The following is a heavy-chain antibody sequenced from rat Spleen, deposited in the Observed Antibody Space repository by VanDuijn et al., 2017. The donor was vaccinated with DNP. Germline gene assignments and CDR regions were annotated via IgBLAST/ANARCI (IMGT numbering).Heavy chain of an antibody. V-gene: IGHV5-22*01. D-gene: IGHD1-2*01. CDR3: AKIAAGAMDA. J-gene: IGHJ4*01. Sequence: EVQLVESGGGLVQPGRSLKLSCTASGFTFSDYYMAWVRQVPGKGLEWVASIGYEGSGIYFGDSVKGRFTVSRDDTKSTLYLQMNSLTSEDTATYYCAKIAAGAMDAWGQGTSVTVSS. CDR2: IGYEGSGI. CDR1: GFTFSDYY.